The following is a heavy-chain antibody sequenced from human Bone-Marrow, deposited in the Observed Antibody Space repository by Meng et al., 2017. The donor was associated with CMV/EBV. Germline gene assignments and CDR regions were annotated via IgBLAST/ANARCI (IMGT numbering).Heavy chain of an antibody. CDR2: INPNSGGT. CDR3: ARGTKLVRGWFDP. Sequence: VKVSCKASGYTFTGYYMHWVRQAPGQGLEWMGWINPNSGGTNYAQKFQGRVTMTRDTSISTAYMELSRLRSDDTAVYYCARGTKLVRGWFDPWGQGTLVTVSS. J-gene: IGHJ5*02. D-gene: IGHD6-13*01. V-gene: IGHV1-2*02. CDR1: GYTFTGYY.